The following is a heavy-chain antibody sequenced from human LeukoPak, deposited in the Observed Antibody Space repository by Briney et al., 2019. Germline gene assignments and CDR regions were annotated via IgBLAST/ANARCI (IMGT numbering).Heavy chain of an antibody. Sequence: ETLSLTCAVSGHSISSADWWGWVRQAPGKGLEWVSVIYSGGSTYYADSVKGRFTISRDNSKNTLYLQMNSLRAEDTAVYYCARAEWELLDYYYGMDVWGQGTTVTVSS. J-gene: IGHJ6*02. CDR2: IYSGGST. V-gene: IGHV3-66*01. CDR3: ARAEWELLDYYYGMDV. CDR1: GHSISSADW. D-gene: IGHD1-26*01.